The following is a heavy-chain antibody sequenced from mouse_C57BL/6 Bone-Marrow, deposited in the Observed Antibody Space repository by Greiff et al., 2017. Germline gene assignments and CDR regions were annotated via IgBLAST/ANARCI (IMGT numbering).Heavy chain of an antibody. J-gene: IGHJ2*01. Sequence: EVKLMESGGDLVKPGGSLKLSCAASGFTFSSYGMSWVRQTPDKRLEWVATICSGGSYTYYPDSVKGRFTISRDNAKNTLYLQMSSLKSEDTAMYYCAPGGYFDYWGQGTTLTVSS. CDR1: GFTFSSYG. CDR3: APGGYFDY. CDR2: ICSGGSYT. V-gene: IGHV5-6*01.